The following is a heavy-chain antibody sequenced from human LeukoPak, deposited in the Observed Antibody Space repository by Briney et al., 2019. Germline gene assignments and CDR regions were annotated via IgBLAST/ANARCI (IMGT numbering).Heavy chain of an antibody. CDR3: ARSRTYYYDSSGYPPVY. Sequence: PGGSLRLSCAASGFTFSDYYMSWIRQAPGKGLEWVSYISSSGSTIYYADSVKGRFTISRDNAKNSLYLQMNSLRAEDTAVYYCARSRTYYYDSSGYPPVYWGQGTLVTVSS. J-gene: IGHJ4*02. CDR2: ISSSGSTI. CDR1: GFTFSDYY. D-gene: IGHD3-22*01. V-gene: IGHV3-11*04.